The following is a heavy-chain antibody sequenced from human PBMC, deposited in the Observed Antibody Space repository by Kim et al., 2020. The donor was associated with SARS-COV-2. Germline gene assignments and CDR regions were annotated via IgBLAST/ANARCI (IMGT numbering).Heavy chain of an antibody. CDR2: ISSSGSTI. Sequence: GGSLRLSCEASGFTFSSYEMNWVRQAPGKGLEWVSYISSSGSTIYYADSVKGRFTIFRDNAKNSLYLQMNSLTAKYTAVYYCARNALAVMAEVGSSGLAVWGQGTTVTVSS. J-gene: IGHJ6*02. CDR3: ARNALAVMAEVGSSGLAV. V-gene: IGHV3-48*03. D-gene: IGHD6-19*01. CDR1: GFTFSSYE.